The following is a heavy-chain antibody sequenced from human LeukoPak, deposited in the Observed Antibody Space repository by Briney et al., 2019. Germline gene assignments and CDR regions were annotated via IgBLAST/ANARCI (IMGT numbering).Heavy chain of an antibody. CDR3: ATSTAAAGTD. CDR1: GFTFSNLW. V-gene: IGHV3-7*03. Sequence: GGSLGLSCAASGFTFSNLWMSWVRQAPGKGLKWVANIKQDGSEKYYVDSVKGRFTISRDNAQNSLYLQMNSLRAEDTAIYYCATSTAAAGTDWGQGTLVTVSS. D-gene: IGHD6-13*01. J-gene: IGHJ4*02. CDR2: IKQDGSEK.